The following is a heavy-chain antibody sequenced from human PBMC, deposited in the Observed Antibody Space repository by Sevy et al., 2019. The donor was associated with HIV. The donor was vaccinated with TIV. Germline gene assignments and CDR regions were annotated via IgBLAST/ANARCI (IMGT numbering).Heavy chain of an antibody. V-gene: IGHV1-69*13. Sequence: SVKVSCKASGGTFSSYAISWVRQAPGQGLEWTGGIIPIFGTANYAQKFQGRVTITADESTSTAYMELSSLRSEDTAVYYCARYARDYGDYVGGMDVWGQGTTVRVSS. CDR1: GGTFSSYA. CDR2: IIPIFGTA. CDR3: ARYARDYGDYVGGMDV. J-gene: IGHJ6*02. D-gene: IGHD4-17*01.